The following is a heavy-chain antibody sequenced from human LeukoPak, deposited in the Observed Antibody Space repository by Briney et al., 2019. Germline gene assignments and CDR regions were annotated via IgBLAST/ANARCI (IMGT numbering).Heavy chain of an antibody. Sequence: PSETLSLTCTVSGGSISSYYWSWIRQPPGKGLEWIGYIYYSGSTNYNPSLKSRVTMSVDTSKNQFSLKLSSVTAADTAVYYCARGIITMVRGAVCYYFDYWGQGTLVTVSS. CDR1: GGSISSYY. CDR2: IYYSGST. J-gene: IGHJ4*02. D-gene: IGHD3-10*01. V-gene: IGHV4-59*12. CDR3: ARGIITMVRGAVCYYFDY.